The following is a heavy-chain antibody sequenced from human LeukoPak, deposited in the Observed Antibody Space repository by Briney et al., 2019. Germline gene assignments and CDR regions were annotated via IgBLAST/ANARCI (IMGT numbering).Heavy chain of an antibody. D-gene: IGHD3-10*01. CDR3: ATTIELLWFGELRYYFDY. V-gene: IGHV1-2*02. J-gene: IGHJ4*02. CDR1: GYTFTDYY. CDR2: INPKSGGT. Sequence: ASVKVSCKTSGYTFTDYYMHWVRQAPGRGLEWMGWINPKSGGTNHAQKFQGRVSMTIDTSISTAYMELSSLRSDDTAVYYCATTIELLWFGELRYYFDYWGQGTLVTVSS.